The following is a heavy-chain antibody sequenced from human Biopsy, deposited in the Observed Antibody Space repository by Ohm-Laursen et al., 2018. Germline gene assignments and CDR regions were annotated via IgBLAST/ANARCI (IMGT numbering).Heavy chain of an antibody. CDR3: AKCMTGGSNYYFHH. J-gene: IGHJ4*02. Sequence: SLRLSCSASGFTFSSYGMHWVRQAPGKGLEWVAAIWYDGSNKNYADSVKGRFTISRDNSKNTLYLQMNSLRGEDTAVYYCAKCMTGGSNYYFHHCGQGTLVTISS. CDR1: GFTFSSYG. CDR2: IWYDGSNK. V-gene: IGHV3-33*06. D-gene: IGHD2-8*01.